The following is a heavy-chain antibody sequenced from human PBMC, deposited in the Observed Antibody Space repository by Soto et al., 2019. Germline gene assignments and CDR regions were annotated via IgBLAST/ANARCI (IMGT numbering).Heavy chain of an antibody. CDR2: LSDSGGSI. Sequence: GGSLRLSCTASGFTFNRHAMTWVRQAPGKGLEWVSGLSDSGGSIYYADSVKGRFTISRYNSMNTLYLQMNTLRAEDTAVYYCAKVSSAWYAGFFDLWGQGTLVTVSS. CDR3: AKVSSAWYAGFFDL. V-gene: IGHV3-23*01. D-gene: IGHD2-8*01. J-gene: IGHJ4*02. CDR1: GFTFNRHA.